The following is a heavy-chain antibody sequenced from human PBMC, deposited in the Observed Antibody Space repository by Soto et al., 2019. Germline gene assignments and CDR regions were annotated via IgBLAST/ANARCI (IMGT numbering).Heavy chain of an antibody. CDR3: AKIPGSGPYLHY. J-gene: IGHJ4*02. CDR1: GFTFSSYA. CDR2: ISGSGGST. Sequence: GGSLRLSCAASGFTFSSYAMSWVRQAPGKGLEWVSAISGSGGSTYYADSVKGRFTVSRDNSKNTLYLQMNSLRAEDTAVYYYAKIPGSGPYLHYWGQGTLVTVSS. D-gene: IGHD3-10*01. V-gene: IGHV3-23*01.